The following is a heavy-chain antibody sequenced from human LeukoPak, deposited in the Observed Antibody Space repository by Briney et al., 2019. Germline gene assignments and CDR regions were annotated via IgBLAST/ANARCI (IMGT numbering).Heavy chain of an antibody. Sequence: VASVKVSCKASGGTFSSYAISWVRQAPGQGLEWMGRIIPILGIANYAQKFQGRVTITADKSTSTAYMELSSLRSEDTAVYYCARDCSSTSRYCYWGQGPLVTVSS. D-gene: IGHD2-2*01. J-gene: IGHJ4*02. CDR1: GGTFSSYA. V-gene: IGHV1-69*04. CDR2: IIPILGIA. CDR3: ARDCSSTSRYCY.